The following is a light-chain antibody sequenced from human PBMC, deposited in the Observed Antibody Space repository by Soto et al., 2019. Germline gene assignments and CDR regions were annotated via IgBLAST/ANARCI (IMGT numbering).Light chain of an antibody. V-gene: IGKV4-1*01. CDR1: QSVLHSSNNKNY. Sequence: DIVMTQSPDYLAVSLGERASINCKSSQSVLHSSNNKNYLSWYQQKPGQPPKLLIYWASSRESGVPDRFSGSGSGTDFTLTISSLQAEDVAVYYCQQHYSSPWTFGQGTKVDIK. CDR3: QQHYSSPWT. CDR2: WAS. J-gene: IGKJ1*01.